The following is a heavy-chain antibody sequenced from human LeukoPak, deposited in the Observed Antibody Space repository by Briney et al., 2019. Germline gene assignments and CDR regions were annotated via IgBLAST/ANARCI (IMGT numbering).Heavy chain of an antibody. CDR2: ITTTTSTI. Sequence: PGGSLRLSCAASGFTFSSYTMNWVRQPPGKGLEWISYITTTTSTIYYADSLKGRFTISRDNPKRSLYLQMNSLRDEDTAVYYCARDLNWGFDYWGQGTLVTVSS. V-gene: IGHV3-48*02. CDR3: ARDLNWGFDY. D-gene: IGHD3-16*01. CDR1: GFTFSSYT. J-gene: IGHJ4*02.